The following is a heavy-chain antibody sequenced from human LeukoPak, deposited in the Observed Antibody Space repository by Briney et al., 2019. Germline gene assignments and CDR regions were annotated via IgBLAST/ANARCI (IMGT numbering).Heavy chain of an antibody. CDR1: GGSISSSSYD. J-gene: IGHJ3*02. Sequence: SETLSLTCTVSGGSISSSSYDWGGIRQPPGKGLEWIVSIYYSGSTYYNPSLKSRVTISVDTFKNQFSLKLSSVTAADTAVYYCARHVIAIVAFDIWGQGTMVTVSS. D-gene: IGHD3-22*01. V-gene: IGHV4-39*01. CDR2: IYYSGST. CDR3: ARHVIAIVAFDI.